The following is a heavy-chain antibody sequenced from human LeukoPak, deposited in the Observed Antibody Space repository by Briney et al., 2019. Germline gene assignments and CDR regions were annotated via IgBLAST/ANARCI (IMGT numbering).Heavy chain of an antibody. CDR1: GGSISSSSYY. D-gene: IGHD2/OR15-2a*01. CDR3: ARHFLPFDLDAFDI. V-gene: IGHV4-39*01. Sequence: SETLPLTCTVSGGSISSSSYYWGWIRQPPGKGLEWIGSIYYSGSTYYNPSLKSRVTISVDTSKSQFSLKLSSVTAADTAVYYCARHFLPFDLDAFDIWGQGTMVTVSS. CDR2: IYYSGST. J-gene: IGHJ3*02.